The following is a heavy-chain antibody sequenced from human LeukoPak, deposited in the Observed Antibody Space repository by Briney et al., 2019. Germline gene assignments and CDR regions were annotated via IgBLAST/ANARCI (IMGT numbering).Heavy chain of an antibody. CDR1: GYTFSTYH. J-gene: IGHJ4*02. CDR3: VREASGGYFDY. CDR2: INHSNGNK. Sequence: GGALTVSCKASGYTFSTYHMNWVRQAPGQGGEGMGTINHSNGNKNYAQSFRGRVTMTSDTSTSPVYMGLTSLTSEDTAVYYCVREASGGYFDYWGQGTQVTVSS. D-gene: IGHD3-16*01. V-gene: IGHV1-46*01.